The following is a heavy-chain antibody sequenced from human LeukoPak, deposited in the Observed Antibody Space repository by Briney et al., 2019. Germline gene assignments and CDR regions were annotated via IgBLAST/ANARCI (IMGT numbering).Heavy chain of an antibody. J-gene: IGHJ5*02. V-gene: IGHV4-34*01. Sequence: SETLSPTCAVYGGSFSGYYWSWIRQPPGKGLEWIGEINHSGSTNYNPSLKSRVTISVDTSKNQFSLKLSSVTAADTAVYYCARAPGYSSSSGGLDPWGQGTLVTVSS. D-gene: IGHD6-6*01. CDR2: INHSGST. CDR1: GGSFSGYY. CDR3: ARAPGYSSSSGGLDP.